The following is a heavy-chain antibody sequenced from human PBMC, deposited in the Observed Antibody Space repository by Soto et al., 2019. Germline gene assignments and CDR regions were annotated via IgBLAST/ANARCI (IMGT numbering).Heavy chain of an antibody. Sequence: GASVKVSCKASGYTFTGYHMHWVRQAPGQGLEWMGWINPNSGGTNYAQKFQGWVTMTRDTSISTAYMELSRLRSDDTAVYYCARVLAARRADYYFDYWGQGTLVTVSS. CDR3: ARVLAARRADYYFDY. CDR1: GYTFTGYH. CDR2: INPNSGGT. D-gene: IGHD6-6*01. V-gene: IGHV1-2*04. J-gene: IGHJ4*02.